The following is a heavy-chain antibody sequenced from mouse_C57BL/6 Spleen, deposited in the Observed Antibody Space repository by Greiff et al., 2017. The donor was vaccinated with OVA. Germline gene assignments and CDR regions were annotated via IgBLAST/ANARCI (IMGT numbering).Heavy chain of an antibody. V-gene: IGHV5-17*01. J-gene: IGHJ4*01. CDR1: GFTFSDYG. Sequence: DVQLVESGGGLVKPGGSLKLSCAASGFTFSDYGMHWVRQAPEKGLEWVAYISSGSSTIYYADTVKGRFTISRDNAKNTLFLQMTSLRSEDTAMYYCARKIITTVVRAMDYWGQGTSVTVSS. D-gene: IGHD1-1*01. CDR3: ARKIITTVVRAMDY. CDR2: ISSGSSTI.